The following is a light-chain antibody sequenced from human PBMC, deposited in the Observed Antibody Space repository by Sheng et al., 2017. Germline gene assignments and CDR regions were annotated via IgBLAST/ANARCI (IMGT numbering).Light chain of an antibody. Sequence: AIRITQSPSSLSASTGDRVTITCRASQGISTYLAWYQQKPGKAPKLLIHDASSLQSGVPSRFSGSGSGTDFTLTISSLQSEDFATYYCQQVNSYPITFGQGTQLEIK. CDR3: QQVNSYPIT. V-gene: IGKV1-8*01. CDR2: DAS. J-gene: IGKJ5*01. CDR1: QGISTY.